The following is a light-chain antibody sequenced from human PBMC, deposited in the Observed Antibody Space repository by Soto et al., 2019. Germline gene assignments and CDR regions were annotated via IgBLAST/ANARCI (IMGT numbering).Light chain of an antibody. CDR1: QNIRNW. Sequence: GDSVTITCRASQNIRNWSASYPQKPGKAPHPLIYDASSLKSGVPARFSGSGSGTEFPLTISSLQPDDFATYYCQQYNTYSTFGQGTRLEIK. J-gene: IGKJ5*01. CDR2: DAS. V-gene: IGKV1-5*01. CDR3: QQYNTYST.